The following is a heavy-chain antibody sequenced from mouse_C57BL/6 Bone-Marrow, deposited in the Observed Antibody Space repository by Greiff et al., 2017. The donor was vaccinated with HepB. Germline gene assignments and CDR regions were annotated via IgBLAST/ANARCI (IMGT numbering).Heavy chain of an antibody. CDR1: DSEVFPIAY. Sequence: QVHVKQSGSELRSPGSSVKLSCKDFDSEVFPIAYLSWVRQKPGHGFEWIGGILPSIGRTIYGEKFEDKATLDADTLSNTAYLELNSLTSEDSAFYYGARGYYGRDYYAMDYWGQGTSVTVSS. J-gene: IGHJ4*01. CDR2: ILPSIGRT. D-gene: IGHD1-1*01. V-gene: IGHV15-2*01. CDR3: ARGYYGRDYYAMDY.